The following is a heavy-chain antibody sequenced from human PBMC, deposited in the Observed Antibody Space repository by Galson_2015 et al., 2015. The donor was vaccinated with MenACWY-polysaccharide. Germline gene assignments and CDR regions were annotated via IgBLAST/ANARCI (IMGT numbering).Heavy chain of an antibody. D-gene: IGHD4-17*01. Sequence: SLRLSCAASGFTFSIYWMHWVRQAPGKGLVWVSRMNSDGGWMRYADSVKGRFTMSRDNAKNTLYLQMNSLRAEDTAVYYCVRDIPTTVTSSQWFDSWGQGTLVTVSS. CDR1: GFTFSIYW. V-gene: IGHV3-74*01. CDR3: VRDIPTTVTSSQWFDS. CDR2: MNSDGGWM. J-gene: IGHJ5*01.